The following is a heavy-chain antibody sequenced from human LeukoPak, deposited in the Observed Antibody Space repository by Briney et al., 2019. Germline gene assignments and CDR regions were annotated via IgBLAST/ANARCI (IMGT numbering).Heavy chain of an antibody. Sequence: SETLSLTCTVSGGSISSYYWSWIRQPPGKGLEWIGYIYYSGSTNYNPSLKSRVTISVDTSKNQFSLKLSSVTAADTAVYYCARVLTRRPYYFDYWGQGTLVTVSS. CDR3: ARVLTRRPYYFDY. CDR1: GGSISSYY. J-gene: IGHJ4*02. CDR2: IYYSGST. V-gene: IGHV4-59*12.